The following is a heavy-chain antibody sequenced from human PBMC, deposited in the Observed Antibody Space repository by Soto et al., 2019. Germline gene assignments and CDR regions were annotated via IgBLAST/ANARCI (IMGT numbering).Heavy chain of an antibody. Sequence: VGSLRLSCAASGFTISTNYRNWVRQAPGKGLEWVSVIYSDGSTYYADSVKGRFTISRDISNNTLYLQMNSLRAEDTAVYYCAGRLVINYWGQGTVVTVSS. CDR3: AGRLVINY. CDR1: GFTISTNY. CDR2: IYSDGST. D-gene: IGHD3-9*01. J-gene: IGHJ4*02. V-gene: IGHV3-66*01.